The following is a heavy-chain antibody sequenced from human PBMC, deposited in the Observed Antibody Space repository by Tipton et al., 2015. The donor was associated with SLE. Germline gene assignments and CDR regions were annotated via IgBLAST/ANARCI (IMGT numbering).Heavy chain of an antibody. J-gene: IGHJ4*02. CDR3: AKDQDEGYDSSGYSYYFDY. CDR1: GFTFSSYA. Sequence: SLRLSCAASGFTFSSYAMSWVRQAPGKGLEWVSAISGSGGSTYYADSVKGRFTISRDNSKNTLYLQMNSLRAEDTAVYYCAKDQDEGYDSSGYSYYFDYWGQGTLVTVSS. V-gene: IGHV3-23*01. CDR2: ISGSGGST. D-gene: IGHD3-22*01.